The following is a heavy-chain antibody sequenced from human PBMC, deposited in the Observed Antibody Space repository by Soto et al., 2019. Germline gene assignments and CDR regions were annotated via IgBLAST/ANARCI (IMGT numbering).Heavy chain of an antibody. V-gene: IGHV3-30*18. J-gene: IGHJ4*02. CDR1: GFRLSSYA. D-gene: IGHD2-15*01. CDR3: AKDRRDGDFMHILVVDF. Sequence: QVRLVESGGGVVQPGGSLRLSCETSGFRLSSYALHWVRQAPGRGLDGVALMSYDESKKYYADSVKGRFTISRDTSKNTLVLEMNNLRVEDTAVYYCAKDRRDGDFMHILVVDFWGQGALVTVSS. CDR2: MSYDESKK.